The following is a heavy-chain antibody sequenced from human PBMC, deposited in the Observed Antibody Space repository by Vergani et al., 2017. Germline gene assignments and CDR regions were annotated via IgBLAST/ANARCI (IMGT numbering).Heavy chain of an antibody. V-gene: IGHV4-59*01. D-gene: IGHD3-22*01. Sequence: QVQLQESGPGLVKPSETLSLTCTVSGGSISSYYWRWIRQPPGKGLEWIGYIYYSGSTNYNPSLKSRVTISVDTSKNQFSLKLSSVTAADTAVYYCARVPDYYDSSGYYGIYFDYWGQGTLVTVSS. CDR1: GGSISSYY. CDR2: IYYSGST. J-gene: IGHJ4*02. CDR3: ARVPDYYDSSGYYGIYFDY.